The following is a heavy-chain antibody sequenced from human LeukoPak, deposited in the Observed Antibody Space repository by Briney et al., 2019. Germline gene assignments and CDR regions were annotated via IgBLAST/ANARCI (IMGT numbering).Heavy chain of an antibody. V-gene: IGHV4-31*03. CDR2: IYYSGHT. D-gene: IGHD2-15*01. CDR3: ARGSLDDYSLYFFDC. J-gene: IGHJ4*02. CDR1: GGSITSGGHY. Sequence: PSETLSLTCTVSGGSITSGGHYWTWIRQHPGKGLEWIGYIYYSGHTYYNPSLKSRVTMSVDTSKNQFSLKLSSVTAADTAVYYCARGSLDDYSLYFFDCWGQGTLVTVSS.